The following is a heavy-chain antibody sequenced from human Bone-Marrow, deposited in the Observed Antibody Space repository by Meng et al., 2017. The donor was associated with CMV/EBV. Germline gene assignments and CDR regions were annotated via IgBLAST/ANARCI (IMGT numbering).Heavy chain of an antibody. V-gene: IGHV1-2*02. Sequence: ASVKVSCKASGYTFTGYYMHWVRQAPGQGLEWMGWINPNSGGTNYAQKFQGRVTMTRDTSISTAYMELSRLRSDDTAVYYCARDGPYDFWSGYYSSNWFDPWGQGTLVTFSS. CDR1: GYTFTGYY. CDR3: ARDGPYDFWSGYYSSNWFDP. D-gene: IGHD3-3*01. CDR2: INPNSGGT. J-gene: IGHJ5*02.